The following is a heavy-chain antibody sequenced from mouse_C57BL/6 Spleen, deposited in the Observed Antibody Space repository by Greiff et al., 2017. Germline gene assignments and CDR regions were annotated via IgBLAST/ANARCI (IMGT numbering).Heavy chain of an antibody. CDR1: GYTFTDYY. D-gene: IGHD2-2*01. Sequence: VQLQQSGPELVKPGASVKISCKASGYTFTDYYMNWVKQSHGKSLEWIGDINPNNGGTSYNQKFKGKATLTVDKSSSTAYMELRSLTSEDSAVYYCARYDGYDPAWFAYWGQGTLVTVSA. CDR2: INPNNGGT. CDR3: ARYDGYDPAWFAY. J-gene: IGHJ3*01. V-gene: IGHV1-26*01.